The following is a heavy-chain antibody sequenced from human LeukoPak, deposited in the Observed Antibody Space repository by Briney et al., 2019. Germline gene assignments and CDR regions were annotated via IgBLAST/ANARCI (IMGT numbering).Heavy chain of an antibody. Sequence: GGSLTLSCAASGFTFNKYARSWVRQAPGEGLEWVSAIGGSGGDTYYADSVKGRFTISRDNSKNTLYLQMNSLRAEDTAVYYCAKRDSSGYYYFDYWGQGTPVTVSS. CDR2: IGGSGGDT. V-gene: IGHV3-23*01. CDR3: AKRDSSGYYYFDY. J-gene: IGHJ4*02. CDR1: GFTFNKYA. D-gene: IGHD3-22*01.